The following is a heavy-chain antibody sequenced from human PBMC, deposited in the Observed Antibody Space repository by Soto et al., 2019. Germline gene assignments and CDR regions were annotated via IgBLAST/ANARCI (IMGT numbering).Heavy chain of an antibody. D-gene: IGHD6-6*01. CDR3: ARDLRYSSSSGYYYGMDV. J-gene: IGHJ6*02. Sequence: SVKVSCKASGGTFSSYAISWVRQAPGQGLEWMGGIIPIFGTANYAQKFQGRVTITADESTSTAYMELSSLRSEDTAAYYCARDLRYSSSSGYYYGMDVWGQGTTVTVSS. CDR2: IIPIFGTA. V-gene: IGHV1-69*13. CDR1: GGTFSSYA.